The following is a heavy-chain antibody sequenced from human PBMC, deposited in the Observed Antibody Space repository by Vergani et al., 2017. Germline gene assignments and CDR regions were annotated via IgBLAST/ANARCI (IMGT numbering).Heavy chain of an antibody. V-gene: IGHV3-30*03. Sequence: QVSLVESGGGVVQPGRSLTLTCSASGFGFKNFAMHWVRQAPGKGLEWVATISKDGTHDYYEPSVRGRFAVSRDNFKNTMYLQMDRLTTDDTAVYFCARDGTDICGSSSDYSHLLYSWGQGILVTVSS. CDR1: GFGFKNFA. CDR3: ARDGTDICGSSSDYSHLLYS. D-gene: IGHD3-22*01. CDR2: ISKDGTHD. J-gene: IGHJ4*02.